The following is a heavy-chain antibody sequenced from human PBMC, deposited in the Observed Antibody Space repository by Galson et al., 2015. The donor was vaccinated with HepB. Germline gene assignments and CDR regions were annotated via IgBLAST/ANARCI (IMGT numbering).Heavy chain of an antibody. V-gene: IGHV3-30*04. CDR1: GFTFSSYA. Sequence: SLRLSCAASGFTFSSYAMHWVRQAPGKGLEWVAVLSSHGDNEYYADSVKGRFTISRDNSENTVYLQMHSLRVEDTAVYYCARTFYFDYWGQGTLVTASS. CDR2: LSSHGDNE. J-gene: IGHJ4*02. CDR3: ARTFYFDY. D-gene: IGHD3-16*01.